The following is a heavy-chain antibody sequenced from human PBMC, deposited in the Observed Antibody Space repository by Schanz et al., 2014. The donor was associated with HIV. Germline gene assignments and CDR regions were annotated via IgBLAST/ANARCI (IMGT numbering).Heavy chain of an antibody. D-gene: IGHD5-18*01. CDR3: AKSFTAMAFDFDH. CDR1: GFLFSSYG. CDR2: ISLDGSNK. J-gene: IGHJ4*02. Sequence: VQLLDSGGGLVQPGRSLRLSCAAAGFLFSSYGMHWVRQAPGKGLEWVAVISLDGSNKYYADSVTGRFTISRDNSKNTLHLQMNSLRTEDTAVYYCAKSFTAMAFDFDHWGQGTLVTVSA. V-gene: IGHV3-30*18.